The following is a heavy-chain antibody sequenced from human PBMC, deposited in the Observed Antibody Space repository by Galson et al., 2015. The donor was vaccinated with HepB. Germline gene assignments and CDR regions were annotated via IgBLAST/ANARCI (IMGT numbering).Heavy chain of an antibody. CDR3: ARDLNRCSSTSCYPYYGMDV. Sequence: ALRHSCAAAEVTLNDDYMSCFRQAPGTGLEWVSYISSSSSYTNYADSVKGRFTIARDNAKNSLYLQMNSLRAEDTAVYYCARDLNRCSSTSCYPYYGMDVWGQGTTVTVSS. CDR2: ISSSSSYT. V-gene: IGHV3-11*06. D-gene: IGHD2-2*01. CDR1: EVTLNDDY. J-gene: IGHJ6*02.